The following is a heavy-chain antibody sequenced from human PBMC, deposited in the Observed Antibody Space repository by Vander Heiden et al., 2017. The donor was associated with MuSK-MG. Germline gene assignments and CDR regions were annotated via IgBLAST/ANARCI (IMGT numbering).Heavy chain of an antibody. Sequence: EVQLSESGGGLVQPGGSLRLSCAASGFTFSNYVMNWVRQAPGKGLEWVSAISGSGGTSDYADSVRGRFTVSRDNSMNTLYLQMNRMRVQDTALYYCARRHDLTDLFRSLDSWGQGPMVTVSS. J-gene: IGHJ4*02. CDR1: GFTFSNYV. CDR3: ARRHDLTDLFRSLDS. CDR2: ISGSGGTS. V-gene: IGHV3-23*01. D-gene: IGHD3-16*01.